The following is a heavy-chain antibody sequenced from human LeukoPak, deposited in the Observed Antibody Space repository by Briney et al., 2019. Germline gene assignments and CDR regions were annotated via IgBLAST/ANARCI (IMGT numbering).Heavy chain of an antibody. CDR3: ARDRSDYYGSGSYFLDY. D-gene: IGHD3-10*01. CDR2: IYYSGST. CDR1: GGSISSSSYY. Sequence: SETLSLTCTVSGGSISSSSYYWGWIRQPPGKGLEWIGSIYYSGSTNYNPSLKSRITISVDTSKNQFSLKLSSVTAADTAVYYCARDRSDYYGSGSYFLDYWGQGTLVTVSS. J-gene: IGHJ4*02. V-gene: IGHV4-39*07.